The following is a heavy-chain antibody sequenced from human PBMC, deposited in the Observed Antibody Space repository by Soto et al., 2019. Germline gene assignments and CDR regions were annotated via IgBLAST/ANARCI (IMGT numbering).Heavy chain of an antibody. J-gene: IGHJ6*03. CDR3: ARVDILSYYYYYMDV. CDR2: IYYSGST. CDR1: GGSISSYY. V-gene: IGHV4-59*01. Sequence: SETLSLTCTVSGGSISSYYWSWIRQPPGKGLEWIGYIYYSGSTNYNPSLKSRVTISVDTSKNQFSLKLSSVTAADTAVYYCARVDILSYYYYYMDVWGKGTTVTVSS.